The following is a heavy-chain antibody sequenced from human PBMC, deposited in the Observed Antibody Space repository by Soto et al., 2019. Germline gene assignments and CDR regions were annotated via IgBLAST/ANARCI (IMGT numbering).Heavy chain of an antibody. J-gene: IGHJ1*01. D-gene: IGHD3-16*01. CDR3: ARWGTTGGLDV. CDR1: GFTFRSYV. Sequence: QVQLVESGGGVVQPGTSLRVSCVGSGFTFRSYVIHWVRQAPGKGLEWVALTSYDGSDKYYGDSVRGRFTISRGNSRNTVDLQMDSLRLEDTALYYGARWGTTGGLDVWGQGTLVSVSS. V-gene: IGHV3-30*19. CDR2: TSYDGSDK.